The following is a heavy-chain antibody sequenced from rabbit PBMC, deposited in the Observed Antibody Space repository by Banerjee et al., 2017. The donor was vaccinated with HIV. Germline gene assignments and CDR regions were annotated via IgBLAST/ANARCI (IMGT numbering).Heavy chain of an antibody. CDR2: IYPANGNT. J-gene: IGHJ4*01. CDR1: GFDFSSYY. V-gene: IGHV1S7*01. D-gene: IGHD6-1*01. CDR3: ARYYPFNGAGGDTYAFNL. Sequence: QLKESGGGLVQPGGSLKLSCKASGFDFSSYYMTWVRQAPGKGLEWIGCIYPANGNTYYASWVNGRFSISSHNAQNTVDLKMNSLTAADTATYFCARYYPFNGAGGDTYAFNLWGPGTLVTVS.